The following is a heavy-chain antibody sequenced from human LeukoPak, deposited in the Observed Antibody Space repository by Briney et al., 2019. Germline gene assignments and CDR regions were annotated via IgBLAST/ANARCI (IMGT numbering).Heavy chain of an antibody. CDR1: GFTFSSYW. CDR2: IKQDGSEK. CDR3: ARDKRWLVPNRFGAFDY. Sequence: GGSLRLSCAASGFTFSSYWMSWVRQAPGKGLEWVANIKQDGSEKYYVDSVKGRFTISRDNAKNSLYLQMNSLRAEDTAVYYCARDKRWLVPNRFGAFDYWGQGTLVTVSS. J-gene: IGHJ4*02. V-gene: IGHV3-7*01. D-gene: IGHD6-19*01.